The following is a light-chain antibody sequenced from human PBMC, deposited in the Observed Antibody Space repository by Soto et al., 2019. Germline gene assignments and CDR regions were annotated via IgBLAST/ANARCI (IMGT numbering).Light chain of an antibody. CDR1: QSFSTW. V-gene: IGKV1-5*01. CDR2: DAS. Sequence: DIQMTESPSTLSASVGDRVTVTCRASQSFSTWLAWYQQKPGKAPKLLIYDASNLESGVPSRFSGSGSGTDFTLTITSLQPDDFATYYCQQYYRYPLTFGGGTTVEIK. J-gene: IGKJ4*01. CDR3: QQYYRYPLT.